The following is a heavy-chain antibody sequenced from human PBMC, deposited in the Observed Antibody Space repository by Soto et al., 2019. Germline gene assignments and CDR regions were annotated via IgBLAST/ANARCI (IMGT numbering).Heavy chain of an antibody. CDR2: IVPVLGVP. CDR1: GGAFSTYP. V-gene: IGHV1-69*02. Sequence: QVQLVQSGAEVMKPGSSVKVSCMPSGGAFSTYPLSWVRQAPGQGLEWMGRIVPVLGVPNYAQRFQGRVTMTADKDTNTAYLELSSLRFADTAVYYCGSDRYAYGSGSTIDNWGQRTLVTVTS. CDR3: GSDRYAYGSGSTIDN. J-gene: IGHJ4*02. D-gene: IGHD3-10*01.